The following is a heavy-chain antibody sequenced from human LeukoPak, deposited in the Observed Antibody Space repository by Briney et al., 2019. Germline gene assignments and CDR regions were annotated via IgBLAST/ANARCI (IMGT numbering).Heavy chain of an antibody. Sequence: GGSLRLSCAASGFTFSSYAMSWVRQAPGTGLEWVSAISSSGGSTDYADSVKGRFTISRDNSKNTLYLQMNSLRAEDTAVYYCAIGEGCSSGGVTNLFDYWGQGTLVTVSS. CDR2: ISSSGGST. CDR1: GFTFSSYA. CDR3: AIGEGCSSGGVTNLFDY. J-gene: IGHJ4*02. V-gene: IGHV3-23*01. D-gene: IGHD6-19*01.